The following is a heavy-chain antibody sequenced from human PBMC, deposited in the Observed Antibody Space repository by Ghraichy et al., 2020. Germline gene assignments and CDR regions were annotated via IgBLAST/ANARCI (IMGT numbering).Heavy chain of an antibody. V-gene: IGHV3-33*01. CDR1: GFDFTTHA. CDR3: TRDPPGSGWSFDC. J-gene: IGHJ4*02. CDR2: IWSDGSHK. Sequence: LSLTCAASGFDFTTHAMHWVRQAPGKGLEWVAMIWSDGSHKHYPDSVKGRFTIYRDNSKDTVYLEINSLRAEDSAMYYCTRDPPGSGWSFDCWGQGSLVTVSS. D-gene: IGHD6-19*01.